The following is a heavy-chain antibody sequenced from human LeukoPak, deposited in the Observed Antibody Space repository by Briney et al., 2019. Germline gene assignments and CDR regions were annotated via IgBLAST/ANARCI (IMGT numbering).Heavy chain of an antibody. CDR3: ARHGGVGPKWDYFDY. V-gene: IGHV1-18*01. Sequence: ASVKVSCKASGYRFTRYGISWVRQAPGQGLEWMGWVSADNGDTNYAQKLQGRVTMTTDTSTSTVHMELRSLRSDDTAVYYCARHGGVGPKWDYFDYWGQGTLVTVSS. D-gene: IGHD3-16*01. J-gene: IGHJ4*02. CDR2: VSADNGDT. CDR1: GYRFTRYG.